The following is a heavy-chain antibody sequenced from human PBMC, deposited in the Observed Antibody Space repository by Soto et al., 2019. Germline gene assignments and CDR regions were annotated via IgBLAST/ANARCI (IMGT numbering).Heavy chain of an antibody. J-gene: IGHJ4*02. CDR3: GGSSGVPTPDFDY. CDR1: GFAFNIYA. D-gene: IGHD3-10*01. CDR2: ISHDGTNR. Sequence: PGGSLRLSCAASGFAFNIYAIHWVRQAPGKGLEWVAVISHDGTNRYYTDSVRGRFTISRDNSKNTVYLEIDSLRADDTAVYYCGGSSGVPTPDFDYWGQGTLVTVSS. V-gene: IGHV3-30-3*01.